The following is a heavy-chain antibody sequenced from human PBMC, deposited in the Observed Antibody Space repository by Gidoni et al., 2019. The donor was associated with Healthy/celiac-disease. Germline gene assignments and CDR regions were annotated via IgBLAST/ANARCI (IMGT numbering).Heavy chain of an antibody. J-gene: IGHJ3*02. V-gene: IGHV3-7*01. CDR2: IKQDGSEK. CDR1: GFTFSSYW. CDR3: ARADFSGYDDAFDI. Sequence: EVQLVESGGGLVQPGGSLRLSCAASGFTFSSYWMSWVRQAPGKGLEWVANIKQDGSEKYYVDSVKGRFTISRDNAKNSLYLQMNSLRAEDTAVYYCARADFSGYDDAFDIWGQGTMVTVSS. D-gene: IGHD5-12*01.